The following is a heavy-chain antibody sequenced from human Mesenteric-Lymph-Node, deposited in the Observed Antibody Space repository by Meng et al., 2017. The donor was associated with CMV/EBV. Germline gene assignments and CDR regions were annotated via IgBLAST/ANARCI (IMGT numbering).Heavy chain of an antibody. CDR3: ARYYYYRSGSYYKKGIDY. CDR2: INTNTGNP. J-gene: IGHJ4*02. D-gene: IGHD3-10*01. V-gene: IGHV7-4-1*02. Sequence: TFTSYAMNWVRQAPGQGLEWMGWINTNTGNPTYAQGFTGRFVFSLDTSVSTAYLQISSLKAEDTAVYYCARYYYYRSGSYYKKGIDYWGQGTLVTVSS. CDR1: TFTSYA.